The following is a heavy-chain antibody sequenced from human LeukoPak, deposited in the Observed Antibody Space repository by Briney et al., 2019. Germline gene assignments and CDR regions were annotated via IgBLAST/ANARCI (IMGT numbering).Heavy chain of an antibody. Sequence: SVKVSCKASGGTFSSYVISWVRQAPGRGLQWMGRIIPYLAIRNYAQKFQGRVTITADKSTGTAYMELSSLGSEDTAVYYCARGHDKSGSFDYWGQGTLVTVSS. CDR2: IIPYLAIR. CDR1: GGTFSSYV. J-gene: IGHJ4*02. D-gene: IGHD3-22*01. V-gene: IGHV1-69*04. CDR3: ARGHDKSGSFDY.